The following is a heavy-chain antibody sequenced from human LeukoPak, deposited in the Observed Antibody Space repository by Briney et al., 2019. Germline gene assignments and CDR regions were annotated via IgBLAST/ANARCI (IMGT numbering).Heavy chain of an antibody. D-gene: IGHD3-22*01. J-gene: IGHJ4*02. CDR1: GFTFSSYA. CDR3: AGEDSSGYYR. Sequence: GGSLRLSCAASGFTFSSYAMSWVRQAPGKGLEWVSAISGSGGSTYYADSVKGRFTISRDDSKNTLYLQMNSLRAEDTAVYYWAGEDSSGYYRWGQGTLVTVSS. V-gene: IGHV3-23*01. CDR2: ISGSGGST.